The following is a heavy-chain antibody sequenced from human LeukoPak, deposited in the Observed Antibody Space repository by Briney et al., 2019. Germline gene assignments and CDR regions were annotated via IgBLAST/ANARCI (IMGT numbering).Heavy chain of an antibody. CDR1: GGSISSYY. D-gene: IGHD4-23*01. J-gene: IGHJ4*02. V-gene: IGHV4-4*07. Sequence: SETLSLTCSVSGGSISSYYWSWIRQPAGKGLEWIGRIHTSGSTNYNPSLKSRVTMSLDTSKNQFSLKLSSVTAAVTAVYYCASSTVVTQLDYWGQGTLVTVSS. CDR3: ASSTVVTQLDY. CDR2: IHTSGST.